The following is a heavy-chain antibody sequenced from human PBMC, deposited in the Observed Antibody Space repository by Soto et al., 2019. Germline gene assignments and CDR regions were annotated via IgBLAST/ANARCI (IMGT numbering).Heavy chain of an antibody. Sequence: SETLSLTWTVSGGSSSSGGYYWSWIRQHPGKGLEWIGYIYYSGSTYYNPSLKSRVTISVDTSKNQFSLKLSSVTAADTAVYYCARGGLGYCSGGSCYSAELSRYYYGMDVWGQGTTVTVSS. D-gene: IGHD2-15*01. V-gene: IGHV4-31*02. CDR3: ARGGLGYCSGGSCYSAELSRYYYGMDV. J-gene: IGHJ6*02. CDR2: IYYSGST. CDR1: GGSSSSGGYY.